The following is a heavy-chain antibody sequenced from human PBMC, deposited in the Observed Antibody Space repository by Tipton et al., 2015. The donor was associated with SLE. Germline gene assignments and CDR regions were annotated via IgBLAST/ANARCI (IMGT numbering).Heavy chain of an antibody. Sequence: QLVQSGAEVKKPGASVKVSGKASGYRFTSHDINWVRQATGQGLEWMGWMNPNSGNTGYAQKFQGRVTMTRDTSISTAYMELTSLRSEDSAVYYCARGQEDYISGNYRYSYYVMDVWGQGTTVTVSS. J-gene: IGHJ6*02. CDR2: MNPNSGNT. V-gene: IGHV1-8*01. CDR3: ARGQEDYISGNYRYSYYVMDV. D-gene: IGHD3-16*02. CDR1: GYRFTSHD.